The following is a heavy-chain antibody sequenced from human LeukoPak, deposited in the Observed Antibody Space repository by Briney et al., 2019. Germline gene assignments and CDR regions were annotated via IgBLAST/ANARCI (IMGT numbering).Heavy chain of an antibody. CDR1: GYTFTGYY. CDR2: INPNSGGT. D-gene: IGHD4-11*01. Sequence: WASVKVSCKASGYTFTGYYMHWVRQAPGQGLEWMGWINPNSGGTNYAQKFQGRVTITADESTSTAYMELSSLRSEDTAVYYCAREPQPADYDYWGQGALVTVPS. CDR3: AREPQPADYDY. J-gene: IGHJ4*02. V-gene: IGHV1-2*02.